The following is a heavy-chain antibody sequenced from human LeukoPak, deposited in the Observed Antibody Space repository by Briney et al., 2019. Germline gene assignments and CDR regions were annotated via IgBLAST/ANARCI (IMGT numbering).Heavy chain of an antibody. Sequence: GGSLRLSCAASGFAFSSYSMNWVRQAPGKGLEWVSSISSSSNYIYYADSVKGRFTISRDNARNSLYLQMNSLRAEDTAVYYCARDMTTATTCYLQHWGQGTLVTVSS. V-gene: IGHV3-21*01. CDR1: GFAFSSYS. CDR3: ARDMTTATTCYLQH. CDR2: ISSSSNYI. J-gene: IGHJ1*01. D-gene: IGHD4-17*01.